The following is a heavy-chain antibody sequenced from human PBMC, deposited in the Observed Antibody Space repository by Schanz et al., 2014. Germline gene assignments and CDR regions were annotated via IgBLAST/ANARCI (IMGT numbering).Heavy chain of an antibody. V-gene: IGHV1-69*02. CDR3: ARGPLGTSP. CDR1: GGTFSTYP. Sequence: QVQLVQSGAEVKKPGSSMKVSCKASGGTFSTYPINWLRQAPGQGLEWMGRIIPIHGIVNYAQKFQGRVTMTRDTSTSTVYMELSSLKSEDTAVYYCARGPLGTSPWGQGTLVTVSS. J-gene: IGHJ5*02. D-gene: IGHD5-12*01. CDR2: IIPIHGIV.